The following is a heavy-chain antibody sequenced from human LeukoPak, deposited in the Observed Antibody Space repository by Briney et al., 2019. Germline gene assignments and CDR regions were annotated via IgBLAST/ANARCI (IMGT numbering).Heavy chain of an antibody. Sequence: KPGGSLRLSCAASGFTFSDYYMSWIRQAPGRGLEWVSYISSSGSTIYYADSVKGRFTISRDNAKNSLYLQMNSLRAEDTAVYYCARESSTSLTVDYWGQGTLVTVSS. J-gene: IGHJ4*02. CDR1: GFTFSDYY. D-gene: IGHD2-2*01. V-gene: IGHV3-11*04. CDR3: ARESSTSLTVDY. CDR2: ISSSGSTI.